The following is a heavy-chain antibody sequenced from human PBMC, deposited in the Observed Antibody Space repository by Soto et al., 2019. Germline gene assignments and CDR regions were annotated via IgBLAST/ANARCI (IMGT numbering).Heavy chain of an antibody. Sequence: QLQLQESGPGLVKPSETLSLTCSVSGDSISISSYYWGWVRQPPGKGLEWIGSIHYSGSTHYNPSLPRRVTISGDASKKPFSLKLGSVTAADTAMSYCASTKDETLYFDYWGQGTLVTVSS. D-gene: IGHD2-15*01. CDR1: GDSISISSYY. V-gene: IGHV4-39*01. J-gene: IGHJ4*02. CDR2: IHYSGST. CDR3: ASTKDETLYFDY.